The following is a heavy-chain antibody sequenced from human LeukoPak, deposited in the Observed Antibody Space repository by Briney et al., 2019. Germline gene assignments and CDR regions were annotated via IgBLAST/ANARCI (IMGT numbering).Heavy chain of an antibody. J-gene: IGHJ5*02. D-gene: IGHD1-26*01. CDR1: GGSISGYY. Sequence: PSETLSLTCTVSGGSISGYYWSWIRQPAGKGLEWIGRIYTSGSTNYNPSLKSRVTMSVDTSKNQFSLKLSSVTAADTAVYYCAREGYGSWELLPGWFDPWGQGTLVTVSS. V-gene: IGHV4-4*07. CDR3: AREGYGSWELLPGWFDP. CDR2: IYTSGST.